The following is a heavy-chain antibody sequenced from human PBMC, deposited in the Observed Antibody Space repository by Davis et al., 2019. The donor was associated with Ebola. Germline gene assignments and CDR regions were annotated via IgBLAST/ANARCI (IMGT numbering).Heavy chain of an antibody. CDR1: GFTVSSNY. CDR2: INSDGSST. D-gene: IGHD5-12*01. CDR3: AKENSGYDFRYMDV. Sequence: GESLKISCAASGFTVSSNYMSWVRQAPGKGLVWVSRINSDGSSTSYADSVKGRFTISRDNAKNTLYLQMNSLRAEDTAVYYCAKENSGYDFRYMDVWGKGTTVTVSS. V-gene: IGHV3-74*01. J-gene: IGHJ6*03.